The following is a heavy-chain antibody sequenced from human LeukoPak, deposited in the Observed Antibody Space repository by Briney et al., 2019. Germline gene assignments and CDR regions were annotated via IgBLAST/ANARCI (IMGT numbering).Heavy chain of an antibody. J-gene: IGHJ5*02. CDR2: IRDDGNNK. V-gene: IGHV3-30*02. Sequence: PGGSLRLSCAASGFTFSTYVMHWVRQAPGKGLDWVALIRDDGNNKYYADSVKGRFTISRDNSKNTLYLQMNSLRAEDTAVYYCARDNGEWRLNWFDHWGQGTLVTVSS. CDR1: GFTFSTYV. D-gene: IGHD2-8*01. CDR3: ARDNGEWRLNWFDH.